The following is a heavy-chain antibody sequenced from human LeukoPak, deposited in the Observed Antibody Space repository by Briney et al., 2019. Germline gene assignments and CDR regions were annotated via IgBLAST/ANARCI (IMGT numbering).Heavy chain of an antibody. D-gene: IGHD1-7*01. Sequence: GGSLRLSCAASGFTFNYAWMSWVRQVPGKGLEWVGQTVSEIDGGTTDYAAPVKGRFTISRGDSKSTLYLQMNSLKIEDTAVYYCTTDEDWNYARKDVWGQGATVIVSS. CDR2: TVSEIDGGTT. V-gene: IGHV3-15*04. CDR1: GFTFNYAW. CDR3: TTDEDWNYARKDV. J-gene: IGHJ6*02.